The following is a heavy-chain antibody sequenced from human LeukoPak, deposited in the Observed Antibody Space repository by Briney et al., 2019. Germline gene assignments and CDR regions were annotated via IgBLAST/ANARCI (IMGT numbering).Heavy chain of an antibody. CDR1: GGSISSSSYY. D-gene: IGHD3-9*01. CDR2: IYYSGST. CDR3: ARHYYDILTPFDY. V-gene: IGHV4-39*01. Sequence: PSETLSPTCTVSGGSISSSSYYWGWIRQPPGKGLEWIGSIYYSGSTYYNPSLKSRVTISVDTSKNQFSLKLSSVTAADTAVYYCARHYYDILTPFDYWGQGTLVTVSS. J-gene: IGHJ4*02.